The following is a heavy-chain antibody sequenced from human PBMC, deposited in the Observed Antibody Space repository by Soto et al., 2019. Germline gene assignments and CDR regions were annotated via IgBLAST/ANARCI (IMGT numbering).Heavy chain of an antibody. V-gene: IGHV1-58*01. D-gene: IGHD6-19*01. J-gene: IGHJ4*02. Sequence: LVQSGPDVKKPGTSVKVSCKTSGFTFGSSAVQWVRQVRGQRLEWIGWIVVASGYSNVAQKFQDRDSITRDRSTNTAFMELSILSSEDSARYDCAADVIGVAGDFDHWGQGTLVSVSS. CDR2: IVVASGYS. CDR1: GFTFGSSA. CDR3: AADVIGVAGDFDH.